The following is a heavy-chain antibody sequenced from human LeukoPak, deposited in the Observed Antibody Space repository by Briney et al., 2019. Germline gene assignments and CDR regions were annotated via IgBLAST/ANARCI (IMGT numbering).Heavy chain of an antibody. J-gene: IGHJ4*02. D-gene: IGHD2-21*02. V-gene: IGHV4-59*08. Sequence: PSETLSLTCAVYGGSFSGYYWSWIRQPPGKGLEWIGYIYYSGSTNYNPSLKSRVTISVDTSKNQFSLKLSSVTAADTAVYYCAGTLDCGGDCYPHSFDYWGQGTLVTVSS. CDR2: IYYSGST. CDR1: GGSFSGYY. CDR3: AGTLDCGGDCYPHSFDY.